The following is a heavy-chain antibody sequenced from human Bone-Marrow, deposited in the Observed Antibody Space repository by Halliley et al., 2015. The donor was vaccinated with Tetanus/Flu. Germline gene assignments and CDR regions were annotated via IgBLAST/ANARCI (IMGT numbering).Heavy chain of an antibody. J-gene: IGHJ4*02. D-gene: IGHD2-21*02. CDR3: AKGGDDSGGLSGLLVH. CDR2: ISDDANNK. V-gene: IGHV3-30*18. Sequence: ISDDANNKYYADSVKGRWIISRDNSRNTLYLQMNSLRLQDTAVYYCAKGGDDSGGLSGLLVHWGQGTLVSVSS.